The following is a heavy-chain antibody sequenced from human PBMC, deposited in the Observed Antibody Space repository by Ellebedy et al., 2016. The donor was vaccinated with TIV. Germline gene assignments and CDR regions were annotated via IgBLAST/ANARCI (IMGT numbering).Heavy chain of an antibody. CDR1: GGSVSDGSTSTTDYY. Sequence: SETLSLXXTVSGGSVSDGSTSTTDYYWSWIRQHPGKGLEWIGYIYHSGTTYYNPSLKSRVTMSLDPSKNQFSLTLSSVTAADTAVYYCARDNRYYIGSGTGLDVWGQGTTVTVSS. CDR3: ARDNRYYIGSGTGLDV. V-gene: IGHV4-31*03. J-gene: IGHJ6*02. D-gene: IGHD3-10*01. CDR2: IYHSGTT.